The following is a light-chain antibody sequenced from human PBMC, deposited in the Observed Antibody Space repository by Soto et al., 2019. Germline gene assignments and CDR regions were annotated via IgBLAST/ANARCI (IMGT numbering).Light chain of an antibody. CDR2: DAS. CDR3: QQYDNWPRT. Sequence: EKVMTQSPATLSVSPGERATISPPASQSVRSNVAWYQQKPGQPPRLLIYDASTRATGIPSRFSGSGSGTEFTLTISSLKSEDFAVYYCQQYDNWPRTFGQGTKV. J-gene: IGKJ1*01. CDR1: QSVRSN. V-gene: IGKV3-15*01.